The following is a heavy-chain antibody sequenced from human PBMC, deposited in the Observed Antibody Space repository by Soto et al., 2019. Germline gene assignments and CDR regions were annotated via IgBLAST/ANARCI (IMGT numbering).Heavy chain of an antibody. J-gene: IGHJ4*02. V-gene: IGHV4-34*01. CDR1: GGSFSGYD. Sequence: PSETLSLTCAVYGGSFSGYDWTWIRQPPGTGLEWIGEINHSGSSNYNPSLKSRVTISVDTSKNQFSLKLTSVTAADTAVYYCARGLTDYVWGSYRPLWGQGTLVTVSS. CDR2: INHSGSS. D-gene: IGHD3-16*02. CDR3: ARGLTDYVWGSYRPL.